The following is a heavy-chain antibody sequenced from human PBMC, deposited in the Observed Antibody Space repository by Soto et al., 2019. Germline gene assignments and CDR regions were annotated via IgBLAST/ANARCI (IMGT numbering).Heavy chain of an antibody. V-gene: IGHV4-4*07. D-gene: IGHD1-26*01. CDR2: IYTSGST. CDR1: GGSISSYY. CDR3: ARDGGGLSIVGSYFHY. Sequence: SETLSLTCTVSGGSISSYYWSWIRQPAGKGLEWIGRIYTSGSTNYNPSLKSRVTMSVDTSKNQFSLKLSSVTAADTAVYYCARDGGGLSIVGSYFHYACQAALVTVFS. J-gene: IGHJ4*02.